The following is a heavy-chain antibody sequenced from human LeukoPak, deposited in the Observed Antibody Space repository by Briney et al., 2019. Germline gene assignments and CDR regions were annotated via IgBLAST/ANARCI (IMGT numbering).Heavy chain of an antibody. CDR2: IWYDGSNK. V-gene: IGHV3-33*01. Sequence: GRSLRLSCAASGFTFSSYGMHWVRQAPGKGLEWVAVIWYDGSNKYYADSVKGRFTISRDNSKNTLYLQMNSLRAEDTAVYYCARATGTRSWGGYYMDVWGKGTTVTVSS. J-gene: IGHJ6*03. D-gene: IGHD1-1*01. CDR3: ARATGTRSWGGYYMDV. CDR1: GFTFSSYG.